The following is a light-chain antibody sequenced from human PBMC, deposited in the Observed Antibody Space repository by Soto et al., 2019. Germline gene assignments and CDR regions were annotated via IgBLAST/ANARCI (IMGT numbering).Light chain of an antibody. V-gene: IGKV3D-20*02. CDR2: DAS. J-gene: IGKJ5*01. CDR3: QQRSNWPT. CDR1: QSVSSNF. Sequence: EIVLTQSPGTLSLSPGERATLSCRASQSVSSNFLAWYQQKPGQAPRLLIYDASNRATGIPARFSGSGSGTDFTLTINSLEPEDFAVYYCQQRSNWPTFGQGTRLEIK.